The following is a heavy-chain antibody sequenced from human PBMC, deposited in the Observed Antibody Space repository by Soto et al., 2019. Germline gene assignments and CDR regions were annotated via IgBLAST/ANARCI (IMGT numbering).Heavy chain of an antibody. V-gene: IGHV3-21*01. Sequence: GGTLRLSCAASGFTFSSYSMNWVRQAPRKGQEWVSSISSSSSYIYYADSVKGRFTISRDNAKNSLYLQMNSLRAEHTAVYYGASLLGYSDYTGIDYWGQGTLVTVSS. J-gene: IGHJ4*02. CDR3: ASLLGYSDYTGIDY. CDR2: ISSSSSYI. CDR1: GFTFSSYS. D-gene: IGHD4-17*01.